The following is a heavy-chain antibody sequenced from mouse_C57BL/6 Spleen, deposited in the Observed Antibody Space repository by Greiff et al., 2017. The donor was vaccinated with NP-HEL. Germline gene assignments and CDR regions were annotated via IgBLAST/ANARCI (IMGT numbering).Heavy chain of an antibody. CDR3: TRDRYSNYFYDMDY. CDR2: LSSGGDYI. CDR1: GFTFSSYA. J-gene: IGHJ4*01. V-gene: IGHV5-9-1*02. D-gene: IGHD2-5*01. Sequence: EVQLVESGEGLVKPGGSLKLSCAASGFTFSSYAMSWVRQTPEKRLEWVAYLSSGGDYIYYADTVKGRFTISRDNARNTLYLQMSSLKSEDTAMYYCTRDRYSNYFYDMDYWGQGTSVTVSS.